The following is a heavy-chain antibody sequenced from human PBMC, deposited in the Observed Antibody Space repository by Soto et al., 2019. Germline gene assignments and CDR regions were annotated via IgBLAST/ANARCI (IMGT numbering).Heavy chain of an antibody. J-gene: IGHJ4*02. V-gene: IGHV4-31*03. D-gene: IGHD2-21*02. CDR2: MSHSGST. CDR3: ARENLLYCGRGCYSSSFDS. CDR1: GGSLTTDDHY. Sequence: QVQLQESGPGLVKPSQTLSLTCTVSGGSLTTDDHYWNWIRQHPGKGLEWNGYMSHSGSTFYNPSLKSRLTTSVDTSHNQFPLKLTSVTAADTAVYYCARENLLYCGRGCYSSSFDSGGQGTLVMVSS.